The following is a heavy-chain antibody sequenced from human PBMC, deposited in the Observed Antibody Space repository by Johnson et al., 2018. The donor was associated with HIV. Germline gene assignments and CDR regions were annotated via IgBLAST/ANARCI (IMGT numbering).Heavy chain of an antibody. CDR3: TKMGALGAFDI. Sequence: QVQLVESGGGVVQPGRSLRLSCAASGFTFSSYAMHWVRQAPAKGLEWVANIKQDGSEKYYVDSVKGRFTISRDNSKNTLSLQMNSLRAEDTAVYYCTKMGALGAFDIWGQGTMVTVSS. J-gene: IGHJ3*02. V-gene: IGHV3-30*18. CDR2: IKQDGSEK. CDR1: GFTFSSYA. D-gene: IGHD3-16*01.